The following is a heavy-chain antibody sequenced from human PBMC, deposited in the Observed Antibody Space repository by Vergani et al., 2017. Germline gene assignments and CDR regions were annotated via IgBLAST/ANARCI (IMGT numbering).Heavy chain of an antibody. Sequence: QVQLHESGPGLVKPSETLSLTCTVSGGPIGSYYWSWIRQPPGKGLEWIGYIYYSGSTNYNPSLKSRVTISVDTSKNQFSLKLSSVTAADTAVYYCARAGRGLYLTDVWGK. CDR2: IYYSGST. CDR1: GGPIGSYY. CDR3: ARAGRGLYLTDV. D-gene: IGHD2-8*01. J-gene: IGHJ6*03. V-gene: IGHV4-59*01.